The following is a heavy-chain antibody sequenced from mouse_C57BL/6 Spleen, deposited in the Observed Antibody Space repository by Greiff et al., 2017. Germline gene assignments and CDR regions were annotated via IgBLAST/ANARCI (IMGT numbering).Heavy chain of an antibody. D-gene: IGHD1-1*01. Sequence: QVQLQQSGAELVKPGASVKLSCKASGYTFTSYWMHWVKQRPGQGLEWIGMIHPNSGSTNYNEKFKSKATLTVDKSSSTAYMQLSSLTSEDSAVYYCASITTVVAPGYWGQGTTLTVSS. CDR3: ASITTVVAPGY. CDR1: GYTFTSYW. CDR2: IHPNSGST. J-gene: IGHJ2*01. V-gene: IGHV1-64*01.